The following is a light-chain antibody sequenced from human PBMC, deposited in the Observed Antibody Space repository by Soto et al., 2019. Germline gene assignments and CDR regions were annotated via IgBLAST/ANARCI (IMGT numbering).Light chain of an antibody. J-gene: IGLJ1*01. V-gene: IGLV2-14*03. CDR1: RTDVDGYDY. CDR3: TSYTSTTPFYV. CDR2: AVY. Sequence: QSALTQPASVSGSPGQSIAISCTGVRTDVDGYDYVSWYQQHPGQTPQLIIYAVYNRPSGVSHRFSGYKSGDTASLTISGLQAEDEAAYCSTSYTSTTPFYVFGTGTKLTVL.